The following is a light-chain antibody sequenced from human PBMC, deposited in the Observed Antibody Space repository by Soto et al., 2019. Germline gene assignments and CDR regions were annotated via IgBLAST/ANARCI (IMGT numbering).Light chain of an antibody. J-gene: IGKJ3*01. CDR3: QKYSSVPV. Sequence: DIQMTQSPTSLSASVGDRVTITCRASQDIRNFVAWYQQKPGKAPKLLIYAGSTLQSGVPSRFSGSGSGTDFTLTINSLQPEDVATYSCQKYSSVPVFGPGTKVEIK. CDR1: QDIRNF. V-gene: IGKV1-27*01. CDR2: AGS.